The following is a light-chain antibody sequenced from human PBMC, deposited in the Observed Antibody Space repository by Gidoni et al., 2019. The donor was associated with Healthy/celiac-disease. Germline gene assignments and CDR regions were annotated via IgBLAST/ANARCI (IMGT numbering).Light chain of an antibody. CDR2: WAS. J-gene: IGKJ1*01. V-gene: IGKV4-1*01. CDR3: QQYYSTPWT. CDR1: QSVLYSSNNKTY. Sequence: DIVMTQSPDSLAVSLGERDTINCKSSQSVLYSSNNKTYLAWYQQTPGQPPKLLIYWASTRESGVPDRFSGSGSGTYFTLPLSLLQAEDVAVYYCQQYYSTPWTFGQGTKVEIK.